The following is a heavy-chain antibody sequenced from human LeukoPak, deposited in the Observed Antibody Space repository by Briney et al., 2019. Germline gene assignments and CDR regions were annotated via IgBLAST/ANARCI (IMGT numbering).Heavy chain of an antibody. CDR2: IYTSGST. CDR1: DGSLSSGSYY. J-gene: IGHJ3*02. Sequence: SQTLSLTCPVSDGSLSSGSYYWSWIRQPAGKGLEWIGRIYTSGSTNYNPSLKSRVTISVDTSKNQFSLKLSSVTAADTAVYYCARDPWYYDSSGIWGQGTMVTVSS. CDR3: ARDPWYYDSSGI. D-gene: IGHD3-22*01. V-gene: IGHV4-61*02.